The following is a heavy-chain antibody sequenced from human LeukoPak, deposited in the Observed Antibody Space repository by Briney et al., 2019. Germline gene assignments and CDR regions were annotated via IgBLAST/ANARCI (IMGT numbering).Heavy chain of an antibody. CDR2: IYYSGST. D-gene: IGHD3-10*01. CDR1: GDSISTSSYY. J-gene: IGHJ5*02. V-gene: IGHV4-39*01. Sequence: SETLSLTCSVSGDSISTSSYYWGWIRQPPGKGLEWIGTIYYSGSTYYNPSLTSRVTISVDTSKNQFSPKLSSVTAADTAVYYCARQSILWFGELWNNNWFDPWGQGTLVTVSS. CDR3: ARQSILWFGELWNNNWFDP.